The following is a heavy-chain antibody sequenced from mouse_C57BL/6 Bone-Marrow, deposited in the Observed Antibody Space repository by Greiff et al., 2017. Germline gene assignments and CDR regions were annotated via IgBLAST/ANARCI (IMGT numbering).Heavy chain of an antibody. CDR3: ARSSITTVVPSFDY. Sequence: VQLQQSGPELVKPGASVKISCKASGYAFSSSWMNWVKQRPGKGLEWIGRIYPGDGDTNYNGKFKGKATLTADKSSSTAYMQLSSLTSEDSAVYFCARSSITTVVPSFDYWGQGTTLTVSS. D-gene: IGHD1-1*01. CDR2: IYPGDGDT. CDR1: GYAFSSSW. V-gene: IGHV1-82*01. J-gene: IGHJ2*01.